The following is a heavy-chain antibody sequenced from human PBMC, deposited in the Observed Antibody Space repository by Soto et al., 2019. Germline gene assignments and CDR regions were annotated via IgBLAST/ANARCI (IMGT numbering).Heavy chain of an antibody. V-gene: IGHV3-23*01. J-gene: IGHJ4*02. Sequence: PGGSLRLSCAASGFTFNSYAMSWVRQPPGEGLEWVSTISSGGGSAYYADSVKGRFTISRDNSKSTLYLQMSSLRAEDTAIYYCARALATSITYYDYWGQGALVTVSS. CDR1: GFTFNSYA. CDR2: ISSGGGSA. CDR3: ARALATSITYYDY. D-gene: IGHD2-2*01.